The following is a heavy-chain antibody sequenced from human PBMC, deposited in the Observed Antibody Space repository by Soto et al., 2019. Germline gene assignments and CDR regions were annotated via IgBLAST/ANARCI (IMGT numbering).Heavy chain of an antibody. D-gene: IGHD1-7*01. CDR2: ISSSSDSI. V-gene: IGHV3-11*06. CDR1: GFTFSDYY. CDR3: ARGGVKGTTSRGQVYN. Sequence: QVQVVESGGGLVKPGGSLRLSCAASGFTFSDYYMSWIRQAPGKTLEWVSFISSSSDSIKYADYVKGRFTISRDNAKNTLYRKLNSLRADDTAVYYCARGGVKGTTSRGQVYNWGQGTLVTVSS. J-gene: IGHJ4*02.